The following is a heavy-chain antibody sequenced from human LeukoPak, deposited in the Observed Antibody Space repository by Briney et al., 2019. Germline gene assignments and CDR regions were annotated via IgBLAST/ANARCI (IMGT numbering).Heavy chain of an antibody. CDR1: GGSISSYY. V-gene: IGHV4-59*01. Sequence: SETLSLTCTVSGGSISSYYWSWIRQPPGKGLEWIGYIYYSGSTNYNPSLKSRVTISVDTSKNQFSLKLSSVTAADTAVYYCARDSGYYRGMAVWGQGTTVTVSS. CDR3: ARDSGYYRGMAV. J-gene: IGHJ6*02. CDR2: IYYSGST. D-gene: IGHD3-22*01.